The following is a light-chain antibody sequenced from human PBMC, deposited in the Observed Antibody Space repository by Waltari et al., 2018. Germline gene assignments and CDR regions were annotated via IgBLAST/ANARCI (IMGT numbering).Light chain of an antibody. CDR3: QSFDSSLNAVL. CDR2: PNS. V-gene: IGLV1-40*01. J-gene: IGLJ2*01. Sequence: QSVLTQPPSVSGAPGQRVTISCTGSSSNIGAGYDVHWYQQFPGTAPKLLIYPNSNRPSGVPDRFSGSKSGTSASLAITGLLAEDEADYYCQSFDSSLNAVLFGGGTKLTVL. CDR1: SSNIGAGYD.